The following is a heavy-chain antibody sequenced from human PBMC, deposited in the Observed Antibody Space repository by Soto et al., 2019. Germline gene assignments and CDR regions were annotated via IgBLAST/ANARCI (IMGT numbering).Heavy chain of an antibody. D-gene: IGHD1-26*01. J-gene: IGHJ4*02. CDR1: GFNFRIYA. Sequence: EVQLLESGGGLAQAGGSLRLSCAASGFNFRIYAMNWVRQAPGKGLEWVSVMIGDGTSWDYADSVRGRFTISRDNSKNTLNLQMNSLSAEDTAVYYCAKDLRPDGRYDLDYWGQGTLVTVSS. CDR2: MIGDGTSW. V-gene: IGHV3-23*01. CDR3: AKDLRPDGRYDLDY.